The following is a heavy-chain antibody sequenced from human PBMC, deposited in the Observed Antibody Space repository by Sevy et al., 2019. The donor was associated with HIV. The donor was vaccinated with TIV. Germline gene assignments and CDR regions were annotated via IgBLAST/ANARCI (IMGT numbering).Heavy chain of an antibody. V-gene: IGHV4-39*01. D-gene: IGHD2-21*01. CDR1: GGSVSSSGYY. Sequence: SETLSLTCTVSGGSVSSSGYYWGWIRQPPGKGLEWIGNVYYSGSADYNPSLKSRATISVDTSKNQFSLKVKSVTAADTAVYYCARQGGIVDRAFDFWGHGTLVTVSS. CDR3: ARQGGIVDRAFDF. J-gene: IGHJ4*01. CDR2: VYYSGSA.